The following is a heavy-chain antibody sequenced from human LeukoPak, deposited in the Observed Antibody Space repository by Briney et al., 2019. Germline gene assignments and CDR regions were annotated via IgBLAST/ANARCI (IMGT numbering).Heavy chain of an antibody. CDR2: IKGKTDGGTA. Sequence: PGGSLRLSCAASGITFISAWMNWVRQAPGKGLEWVGRIKGKTDGGTAEHAAPVKGRFIISRDDSKNMLYLQMNSLNSDDTGVYYCATALRGVGFWGQGTLVTVPS. J-gene: IGHJ4*02. D-gene: IGHD3-3*01. CDR1: GITFISAW. CDR3: ATALRGVGF. V-gene: IGHV3-15*01.